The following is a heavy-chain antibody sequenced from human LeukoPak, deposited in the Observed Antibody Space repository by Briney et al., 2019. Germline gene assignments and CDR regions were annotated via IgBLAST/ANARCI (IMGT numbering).Heavy chain of an antibody. V-gene: IGHV3-43D*03. J-gene: IGHJ4*02. CDR1: GFTFDDYA. CDR2: ISWDGGST. CDR3: AKDGKNYFDY. Sequence: PGGSLRLSCAASGFTFDDYAMHWVRQAPGKGLEWVSLISWDGGSTYYADSVKGRFTISRDNSKNSLYLQMNSLRAEDTALYYCAKDGKNYFDYWGREPWSPSPQ.